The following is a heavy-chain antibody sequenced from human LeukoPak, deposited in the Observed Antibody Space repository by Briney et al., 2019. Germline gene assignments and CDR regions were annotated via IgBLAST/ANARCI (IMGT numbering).Heavy chain of an antibody. CDR2: ISSSSSSYI. J-gene: IGHJ6*03. V-gene: IGHV3-21*01. CDR1: GFTFSSYS. D-gene: IGHD1-26*01. Sequence: GGSLRLSCAASGFTFSSYSMNWVRQAPGKGLEWVSSISSSSSSYIYYADPVKGRFTISRDNAKNSLYLQMNSLRAEDTAVYYCARKGGATTYGKYYYYMDVWGKGTTVTISS. CDR3: ARKGGATTYGKYYYYMDV.